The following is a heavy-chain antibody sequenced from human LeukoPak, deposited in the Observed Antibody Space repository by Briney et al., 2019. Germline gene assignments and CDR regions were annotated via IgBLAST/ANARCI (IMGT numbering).Heavy chain of an antibody. CDR3: ARGLRDVRGWYHHDF. Sequence: SETLSLTCTVSGGSMDSYHWRWIRPPAGKELEWIGHMYTTGTTRYKSALKSRVSMSIDTSTNQFSLTLSSVTAADTAVYYCARGLRDVRGWYHHDFWGQGTLVTVSS. V-gene: IGHV4-4*07. CDR1: GGSMDSYH. D-gene: IGHD6-19*01. J-gene: IGHJ4*02. CDR2: MYTTGTT.